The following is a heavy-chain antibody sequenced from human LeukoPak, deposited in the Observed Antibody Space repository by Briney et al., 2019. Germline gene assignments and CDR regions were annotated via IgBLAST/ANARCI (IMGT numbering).Heavy chain of an antibody. V-gene: IGHV3-15*07. CDR1: GFTFTNAW. CDR3: ANPGQGHPRQQLVHHGY. J-gene: IGHJ4*02. CDR2: IKSKTDGGTT. Sequence: GGSLRLSCAASGFTFTNAWMHWVRQAPGKGLEWVGRIKSKTDGGTTDYAAPVEGRFTISRDDSKNTLYLQMNSLRAEDTAVYYCANPGQGHPRQQLVHHGYWGQGTLVTVSS. D-gene: IGHD6-13*01.